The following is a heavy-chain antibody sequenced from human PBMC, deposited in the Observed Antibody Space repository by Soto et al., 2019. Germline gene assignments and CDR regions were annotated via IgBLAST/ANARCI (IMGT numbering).Heavy chain of an antibody. CDR2: ISYDGING. Sequence: GGSLRLSCEASGFTFTSYAMHWVRQAPGKGLEWVAVISYDGINGYYADSVKGRFTISRDNSKNKLYLQMNSLRAEDTAVYYCASRTSGWYFDYWGQGTLVTVSS. V-gene: IGHV3-30*07. CDR1: GFTFTSYA. D-gene: IGHD6-19*01. J-gene: IGHJ4*02. CDR3: ASRTSGWYFDY.